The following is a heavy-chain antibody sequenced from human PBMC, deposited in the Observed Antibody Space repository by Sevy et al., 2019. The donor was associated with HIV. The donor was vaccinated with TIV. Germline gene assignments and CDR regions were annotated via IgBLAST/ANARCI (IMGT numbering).Heavy chain of an antibody. J-gene: IGHJ4*02. V-gene: IGHV4-59*01. D-gene: IGHD6-19*01. CDR2: IYYSGTT. Sequence: SETLSLTCTVSGDSTNLYYWNWIRQPPGKGLEWIGYIYYSGTTNYNPSLKSRVTISVDTSKNQISLVLTSVTAADTAIYYCARDRIRYTNGWSFDYWGQGTLVTVSS. CDR1: GDSTNLYY. CDR3: ARDRIRYTNGWSFDY.